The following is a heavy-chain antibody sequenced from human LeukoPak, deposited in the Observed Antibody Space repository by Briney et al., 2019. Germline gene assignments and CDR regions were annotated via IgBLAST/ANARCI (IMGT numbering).Heavy chain of an antibody. J-gene: IGHJ4*02. D-gene: IGHD6-6*01. CDR1: GEPFSGYY. V-gene: IGHV4-34*01. CDR3: ARGHSTSGFDY. Sequence: PSETQSLTCAVYGEPFSGYYWASLRQPPGKGLEWIGQIDHSGSVNYNPSLESRVSISVDKPKKQFSLKVNSVTAAHTAVYFCARGHSTSGFDYWGQGARVSVSS. CDR2: IDHSGSV.